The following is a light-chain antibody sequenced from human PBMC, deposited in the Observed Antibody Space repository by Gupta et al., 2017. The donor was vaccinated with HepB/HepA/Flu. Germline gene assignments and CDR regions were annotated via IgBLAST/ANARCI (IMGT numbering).Light chain of an antibody. J-gene: IGKJ1*01. V-gene: IGKV1-5*03. CDR3: QGFDSNLWA. CDR1: QRVGTW. CDR2: KVS. Sequence: DIQMTQSPSTLSASVGDRVTITCRASQRVGTWLAWYQQKPGKAPKLLIYKVSSLEGGVPSRFSGSGSGTEFTLTISSLQPDDFATYYCQGFDSNLWAFGQGTKVEIK.